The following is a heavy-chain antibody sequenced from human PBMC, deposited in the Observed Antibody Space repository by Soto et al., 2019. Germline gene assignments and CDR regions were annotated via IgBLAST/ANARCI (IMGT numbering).Heavy chain of an antibody. CDR1: GGSIISSTYY. CDR2: IYYSGST. V-gene: IGHV4-39*01. J-gene: IGHJ4*02. CDR3: ARHRAVAGPDYYFDS. D-gene: IGHD6-19*01. Sequence: SETLSLTCTVSGGSIISSTYYWGWIRQPPGKGLEWIGSIYYSGSTYYNPSLKSRLTIYVDTSRNQFSLKLSSVTAADTAVYYCARHRAVAGPDYYFDSWGQGALVTVSS.